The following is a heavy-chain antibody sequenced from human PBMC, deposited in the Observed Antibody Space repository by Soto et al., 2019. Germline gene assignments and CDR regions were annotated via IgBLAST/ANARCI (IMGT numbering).Heavy chain of an antibody. CDR2: ISYDGNDK. CDR1: EFSFSAYG. V-gene: IGHV3-30*03. J-gene: IGHJ6*03. D-gene: IGHD4-17*01. Sequence: QVQLVESGGGVVRPGRSLRLSCVASEFSFSAYGMHWVRLAPGKGLQWVAVISYDGNDKYYADSVKGRFTISRDDSKNTLYLQMNSLRREDTAIYYCARRKTVTTGHYYYYIDVWGKGNTVTVSS. CDR3: ARRKTVTTGHYYYYIDV.